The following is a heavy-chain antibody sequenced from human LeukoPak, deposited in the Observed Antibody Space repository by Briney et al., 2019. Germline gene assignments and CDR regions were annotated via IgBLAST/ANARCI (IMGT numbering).Heavy chain of an antibody. V-gene: IGHV3-21*04. CDR3: ARSSYSSSSSV. CDR1: GFTFSSYT. J-gene: IGHJ3*01. D-gene: IGHD6-6*01. Sequence: PGGSLRLSCAASGFTFSSYTMHWIRQAPGKGLEWVSSISGSNSYIFYADSVKGRFTISRDNAKNSLYLQINSLRAEDTAVYYCARSSYSSSSSVWGQGTMVTVSS. CDR2: ISGSNSYI.